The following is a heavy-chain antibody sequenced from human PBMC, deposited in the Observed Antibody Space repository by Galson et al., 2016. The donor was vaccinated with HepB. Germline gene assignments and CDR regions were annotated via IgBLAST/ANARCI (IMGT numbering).Heavy chain of an antibody. Sequence: SVKVSCKASGYSFTTYGIAWVRQAPGQGLEWMGWISPYTGKTNFAQRIQGRVTMSADTSANTVYMDLGRLRPDDTAVYYCARDYFDGSGVARGQGTLITVSS. CDR1: GYSFTTYG. J-gene: IGHJ4*02. V-gene: IGHV1-18*01. CDR2: ISPYTGKT. D-gene: IGHD3-9*01. CDR3: ARDYFDGSGVA.